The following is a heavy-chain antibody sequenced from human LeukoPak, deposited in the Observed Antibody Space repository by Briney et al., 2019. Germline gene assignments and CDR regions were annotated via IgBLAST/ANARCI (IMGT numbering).Heavy chain of an antibody. CDR3: ARGPQYCSDGSCYSYAFDI. J-gene: IGHJ3*02. V-gene: IGHV4-59*01. CDR1: GGSISTSY. CDR2: IYYSGST. D-gene: IGHD2-15*01. Sequence: PSETLSLTCTVSGGSISTSYWSWIRQPPGKGLEWIGYIYYSGSTNYNPSLKSRVTISVDTSKNQFSLKPSSVTAADTAVYYCARGPQYCSDGSCYSYAFDIWGQGTMVTVSS.